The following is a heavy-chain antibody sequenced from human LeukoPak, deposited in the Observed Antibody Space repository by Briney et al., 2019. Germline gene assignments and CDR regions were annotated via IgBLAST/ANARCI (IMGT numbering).Heavy chain of an antibody. J-gene: IGHJ4*02. D-gene: IGHD3-22*01. Sequence: SETLPLTCTVSGGSISSSSYYWGWIRQPPGKGLEWIGTIYYSGSTYYNPSLKSRVTISVDTSKNQFSLKLSSVTAADTAVYYCARGSRDSSGSLPDWGQGTLVTVSS. CDR2: IYYSGST. CDR3: ARGSRDSSGSLPD. CDR1: GGSISSSSYY. V-gene: IGHV4-39*07.